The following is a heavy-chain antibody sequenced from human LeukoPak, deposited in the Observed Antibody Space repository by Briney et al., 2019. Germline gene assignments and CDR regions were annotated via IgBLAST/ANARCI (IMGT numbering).Heavy chain of an antibody. J-gene: IGHJ3*02. Sequence: GGSLRLSCAASGFTFSSYAMSWVRQAPGKGLEWVANIKQDGSEKYYVDSVKGRFTISRDNAKNSLYLQMNSLRAEDTAVYYCLVVVPAAEEDAFDIWGQGTMVTVSS. CDR3: LVVVPAAEEDAFDI. CDR2: IKQDGSEK. D-gene: IGHD2-2*01. CDR1: GFTFSSYA. V-gene: IGHV3-7*01.